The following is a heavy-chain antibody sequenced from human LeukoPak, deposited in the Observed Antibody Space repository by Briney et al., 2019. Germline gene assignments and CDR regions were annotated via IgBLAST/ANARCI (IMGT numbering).Heavy chain of an antibody. V-gene: IGHV1-69*13. Sequence: SVKVSCKASGGTFSSYAISWVRQAPGQGLEWMGGIIPIFGTANYAQKFQGRVTITADESTSTAYMELSSLRSEDTAVYYCARARSWPRDAFDIWAKGQWSPSLQ. J-gene: IGHJ3*02. CDR3: ARARSWPRDAFDI. CDR1: GGTFSSYA. D-gene: IGHD6-13*01. CDR2: IIPIFGTA.